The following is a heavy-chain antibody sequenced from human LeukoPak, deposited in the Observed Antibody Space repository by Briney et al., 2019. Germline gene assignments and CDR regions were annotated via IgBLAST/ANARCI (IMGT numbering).Heavy chain of an antibody. Sequence: PSETLSLTCAVYGGSFSGYCWSWIRQPPGKGLEWIGEINHRGSTNYNPSLKSRVTISVDTSKNQFSLKLSSVTAADTAVYYCARGGGCGGDCYSSREDYYFDYWGQGTLVTVSS. D-gene: IGHD2-21*02. J-gene: IGHJ4*02. CDR3: ARGGGCGGDCYSSREDYYFDY. CDR2: INHRGST. V-gene: IGHV4-34*01. CDR1: GGSFSGYC.